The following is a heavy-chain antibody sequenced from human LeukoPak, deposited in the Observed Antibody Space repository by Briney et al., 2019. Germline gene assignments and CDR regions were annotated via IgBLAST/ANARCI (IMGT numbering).Heavy chain of an antibody. CDR3: ATDPHDCGNYLNWFDP. Sequence: GGSLRLSCAASAFTFSSYGMQWVRQAPGKGLEWVAFIRYDGSNKYYADSVKGRFTISRDNSKNTLYLQMNSLRAEDTAVYYCATDPHDCGNYLNWFDPWGQGTLVTVSS. CDR2: IRYDGSNK. CDR1: AFTFSSYG. V-gene: IGHV3-30*02. J-gene: IGHJ5*02. D-gene: IGHD4-11*01.